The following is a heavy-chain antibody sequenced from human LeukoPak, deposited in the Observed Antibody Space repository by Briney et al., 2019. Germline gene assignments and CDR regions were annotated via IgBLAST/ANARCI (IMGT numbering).Heavy chain of an antibody. D-gene: IGHD6-13*01. Sequence: PGGSLRLSCAASGFTFSNAWMSWVRQASGKGLEWVGRIRSKANSYATAYAASVKGRFTISRDDSKNTAYLQMNSLKTEDTAVYYCTRPGPAKTELAPDYWGQGTLVTVSS. CDR3: TRPGPAKTELAPDY. CDR1: GFTFSNAW. CDR2: IRSKANSYAT. V-gene: IGHV3-73*01. J-gene: IGHJ4*02.